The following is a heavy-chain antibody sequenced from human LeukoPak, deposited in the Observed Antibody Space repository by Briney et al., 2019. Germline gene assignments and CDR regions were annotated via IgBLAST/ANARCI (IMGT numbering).Heavy chain of an antibody. J-gene: IGHJ4*02. CDR3: ARGRAGRYDYVWGSYSSYYFDY. V-gene: IGHV4-34*01. Sequence: SETLSLTCAVYGGSFSGYYWSWIRQPPGKGLEWIGEINHSGSTNYNPSLKSRVTISVDTSKNQFSLKLSSVTAADTAVYYCARGRAGRYDYVWGSYSSYYFDYWGQGTLSPSPQ. CDR1: GGSFSGYY. CDR2: INHSGST. D-gene: IGHD3-16*01.